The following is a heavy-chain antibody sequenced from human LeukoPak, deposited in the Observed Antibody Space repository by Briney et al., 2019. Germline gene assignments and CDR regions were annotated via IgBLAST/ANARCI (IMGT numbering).Heavy chain of an antibody. D-gene: IGHD2-2*01. V-gene: IGHV1-2*02. CDR2: INPNSGGT. CDR3: ARDLGVVVPAAISDWFDP. Sequence: ASVKVSCKASGYTFTGYYMHWVRQAPGQGLEWMGWINPNSGGTNYAQKFQGRVTMTRDTSISTAYMELSRLRFDDTAVYYCARDLGVVVPAAISDWFDPWGQGTLVTVSS. J-gene: IGHJ5*02. CDR1: GYTFTGYY.